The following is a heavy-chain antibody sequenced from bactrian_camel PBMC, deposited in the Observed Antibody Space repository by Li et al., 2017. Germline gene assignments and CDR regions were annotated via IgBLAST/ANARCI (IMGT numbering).Heavy chain of an antibody. D-gene: IGHD1*01. CDR2: IIVSDGGI. CDR1: EFTFAGSE. Sequence: HVQLVESGGGSVQAGETLRLSCTGSEFTFAGSEVSWYRQAPGKERELVSSIIVSDGGIYYSDSVKGRFTISQDNAENTAYLQMNSLKTEDTAVYYCAAGGFCCYEYNYWGQGTQVTVS. CDR3: AAGGFCCYEYNY. V-gene: IGHV3S63*01. J-gene: IGHJ4*01.